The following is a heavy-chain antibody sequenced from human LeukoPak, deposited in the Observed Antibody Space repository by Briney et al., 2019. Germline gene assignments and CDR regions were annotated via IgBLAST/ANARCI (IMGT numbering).Heavy chain of an antibody. J-gene: IGHJ5*02. CDR1: GYTFTGYY. CDR2: INPNSGGT. V-gene: IGHV1-2*02. CDR3: ARLGLVVPAATGSDDIDP. Sequence: ASVRVSCKASGYTFTGYYMHWVRQAPGQGLEWMGWINPNSGGTNYAQKFQGRVTMTRDTSISTAYMELSRLRSDDTAVYYCARLGLVVPAATGSDDIDPWGQGTLVTVSS. D-gene: IGHD2-2*01.